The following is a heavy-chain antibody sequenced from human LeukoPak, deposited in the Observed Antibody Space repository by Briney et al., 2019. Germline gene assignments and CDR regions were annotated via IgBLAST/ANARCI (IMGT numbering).Heavy chain of an antibody. CDR2: INHSGST. V-gene: IGHV4-34*01. CDR3: ARGLKH. CDR1: GGSFSGYY. Sequence: SETLSLTCAVYGGSFSGYYWSWIRQPPGKGLEWIGEINHSGSTNYNPSLKSRVTISVDTSKNQFSLKLSSVTAADTAVYYCARGLKHWGQGTLVTVST. J-gene: IGHJ1*01.